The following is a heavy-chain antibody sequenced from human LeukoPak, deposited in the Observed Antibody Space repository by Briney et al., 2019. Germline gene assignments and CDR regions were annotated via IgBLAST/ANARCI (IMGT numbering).Heavy chain of an antibody. J-gene: IGHJ4*02. CDR2: ILYDGSNK. V-gene: IGHV3-30*18. CDR1: GFTFSSYG. D-gene: IGHD5-24*01. CDR3: AKEGRSLQTY. Sequence: PGGSLRLSCVASGFTFSSYGMHWVRQAPGKGLEWVAVILYDGSNKYNADSVKGRFTISRDNAKNSLYLQMNSLRVEDTAVYYCAKEGRSLQTYWGQGTLVTVSS.